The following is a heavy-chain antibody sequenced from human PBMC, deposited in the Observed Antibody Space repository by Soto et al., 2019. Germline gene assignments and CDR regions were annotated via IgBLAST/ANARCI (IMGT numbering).Heavy chain of an antibody. Sequence: PGGSLRLSCAASGFTFSSYWMHWVRQAPGKGLVWVSRINSDGSSTSYADSVKGRFTSSRDNAKDTLYLQLNSLRAEDTAVYYRARAYGDFFHYWGRGTLVTVSS. CDR3: ARAYGDFFHY. J-gene: IGHJ4*02. CDR1: GFTFSSYW. D-gene: IGHD4-17*01. V-gene: IGHV3-74*01. CDR2: INSDGSST.